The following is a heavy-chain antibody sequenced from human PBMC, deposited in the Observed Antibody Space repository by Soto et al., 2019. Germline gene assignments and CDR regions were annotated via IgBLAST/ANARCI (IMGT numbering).Heavy chain of an antibody. CDR1: GGSISQSNFF. V-gene: IGHV4-39*01. CDR3: ARLGWGNGDHEY. J-gene: IGHJ4*02. D-gene: IGHD3-16*01. Sequence: QLQLQESGPGLVKPSETLSLTCTVSGGSISQSNFFWGWIRQPPGRGLEWIGSILYSGTTSYNSSLKSRVTISVDTSTNQFSLKLSSVTAADTAVYYCARLGWGNGDHEYWGQGTLVTVSS. CDR2: ILYSGTT.